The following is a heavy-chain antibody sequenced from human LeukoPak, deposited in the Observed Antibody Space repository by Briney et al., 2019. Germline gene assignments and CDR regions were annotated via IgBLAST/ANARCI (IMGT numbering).Heavy chain of an antibody. CDR3: ARSDSSSWSGWFDP. J-gene: IGHJ5*02. D-gene: IGHD6-13*01. V-gene: IGHV3-20*01. CDR2: INWNGGST. CDR1: GFTFDDYG. Sequence: GGSLRLSCAASGFTFDDYGMSWVRQAPGKGLERVSGINWNGGSTGYADSVKGRFTISRDNAKNSLYLQMNSLRAEDTALYHCARSDSSSWSGWFDPWGQGTLVTVSS.